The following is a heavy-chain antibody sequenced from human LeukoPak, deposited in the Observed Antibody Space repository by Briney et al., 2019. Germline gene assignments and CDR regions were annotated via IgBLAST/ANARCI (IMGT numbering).Heavy chain of an antibody. CDR1: GYTFTSYY. CDR3: AIRAGPPSSNWFDP. D-gene: IGHD6-13*01. V-gene: IGHV1-8*02. J-gene: IGHJ5*02. Sequence: ASVKVSCKASGYTFTSYYMHWVRQATGQGLEWMGWMNPNSGNTGYAQKFQGRVTMTRNTSISTAYMELSSLRSEDTAVYYCAIRAGPPSSNWFDPWGQGTLVTVSS. CDR2: MNPNSGNT.